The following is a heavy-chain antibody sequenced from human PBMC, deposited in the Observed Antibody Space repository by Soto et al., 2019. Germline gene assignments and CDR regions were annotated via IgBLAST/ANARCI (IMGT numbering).Heavy chain of an antibody. V-gene: IGHV1-69*02. CDR3: ARGLWGSVAGTNWYFDL. CDR2: IIPILGIA. Sequence: QVQLVQSGAEVKKPGSSVKVSCKASGGTFSSYTISWVRQAPGQGLEWMGRIIPILGIANYAQKFQGRVTITADKSTRTAYMGLSSLRSEDTAVYYCARGLWGSVAGTNWYFDLWGRGTLVTVSS. CDR1: GGTFSSYT. J-gene: IGHJ2*01. D-gene: IGHD6-19*01.